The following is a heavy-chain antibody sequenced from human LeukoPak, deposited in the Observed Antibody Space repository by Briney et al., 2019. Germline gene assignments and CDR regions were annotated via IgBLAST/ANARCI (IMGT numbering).Heavy chain of an antibody. CDR3: ARSIMITFGGVIPHYFDY. D-gene: IGHD3-16*02. Sequence: SETLSLTCTVSGGSISSSSYYWGRIRQPPGKGLEWIGSIYYSGSTYYNPSLKSRVTISVDTSKNQFSLKLSSVTAADTAVYYCARSIMITFGGVIPHYFDYWGQGTLVTVSS. CDR2: IYYSGST. CDR1: GGSISSSSYY. V-gene: IGHV4-39*01. J-gene: IGHJ4*02.